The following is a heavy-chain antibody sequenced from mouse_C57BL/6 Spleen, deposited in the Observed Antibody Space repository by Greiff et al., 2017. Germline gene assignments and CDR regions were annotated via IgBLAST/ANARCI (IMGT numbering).Heavy chain of an antibody. CDR1: GYAFSSSW. V-gene: IGHV1-82*01. Sequence: QVQLKQSGPELVKPGASVKISCKASGYAFSSSWMNWVKQRPGKGLEWIGRIYPGDGDTNYNGKFKGKATLTADKSSSTAYMQLSSLTSEDSAVYFCARDYRGYFDVWGTGTTVTVSS. CDR3: ARDYRGYFDV. J-gene: IGHJ1*03. CDR2: IYPGDGDT. D-gene: IGHD2-12*01.